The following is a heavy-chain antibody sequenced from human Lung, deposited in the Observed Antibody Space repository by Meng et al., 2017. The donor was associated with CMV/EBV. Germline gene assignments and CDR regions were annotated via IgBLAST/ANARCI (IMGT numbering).Heavy chain of an antibody. Sequence: GSXXVSFKSSVYTFTAHYFHWVRQAPGQGLEWMGWIHPHRGDTNYAQQFQGRVTLTRDTSINTGYMELTRLTSDDTAVYYCARDNNWGPDYWGQGTLVTVSS. CDR2: IHPHRGDT. CDR1: VYTFTAHY. J-gene: IGHJ4*02. V-gene: IGHV1-2*02. CDR3: ARDNNWGPDY. D-gene: IGHD7-27*01.